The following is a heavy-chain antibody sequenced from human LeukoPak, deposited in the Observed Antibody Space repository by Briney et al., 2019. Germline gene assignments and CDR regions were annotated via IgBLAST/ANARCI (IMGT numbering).Heavy chain of an antibody. Sequence: GGSLILSCAASGFTINNNYMTWVRQAPGKGLEWVSVSYSGGSSYYADSVKGRFTMSRDSSKNTVNLQMNILTVEDTAVYYCARILGTTDAFDIWGQGTMVTVSS. CDR1: GFTINNNY. CDR2: SYSGGSS. D-gene: IGHD2/OR15-2a*01. CDR3: ARILGTTDAFDI. V-gene: IGHV3-53*01. J-gene: IGHJ3*02.